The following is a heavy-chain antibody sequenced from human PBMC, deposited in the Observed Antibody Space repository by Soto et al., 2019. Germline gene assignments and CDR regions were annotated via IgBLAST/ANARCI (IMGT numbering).Heavy chain of an antibody. CDR2: ISAYNGNT. CDR3: ARDSPPHDY. J-gene: IGHJ4*02. CDR1: GYTFTSYA. V-gene: IGHV1-18*01. Sequence: QVQLVQSGAEVKKPGASVKVSCKASGYTFTSYAISWVRQAPGQGLEWMGWISAYNGNTKYAQKLQGRVTMTTDPATSTAYMDLRSLRSDDTAVYYCARDSPPHDYWGQGMLVTVSS.